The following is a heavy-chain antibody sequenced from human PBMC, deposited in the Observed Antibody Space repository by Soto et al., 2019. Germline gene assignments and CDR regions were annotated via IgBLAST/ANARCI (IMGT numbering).Heavy chain of an antibody. Sequence: SETLSLTCTVSGGSVNNGDHYWSWIRRPPGKGLEWIGYIYYSGTTYYNPSLKSRVTISIDTSKNQFSLNLSSVTAADTAVYYCASYYDSSGPTYDYWGQGTLVTVSS. CDR2: IYYSGTT. CDR3: ASYYDSSGPTYDY. D-gene: IGHD3-22*01. J-gene: IGHJ4*02. CDR1: GGSVNNGDHY. V-gene: IGHV4-30-4*01.